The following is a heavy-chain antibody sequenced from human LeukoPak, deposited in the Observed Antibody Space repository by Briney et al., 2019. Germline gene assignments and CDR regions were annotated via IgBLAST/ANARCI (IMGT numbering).Heavy chain of an antibody. V-gene: IGHV1-18*01. CDR1: GYTFTSYG. CDR3: AREMFARGYSYGQNDAFDI. D-gene: IGHD5-18*01. Sequence: GASVKVSCKASGYTFTSYGISWVRQAPGQGLEWMGWISAYNGNTNYAQKLQGRVTMTTDTSTGTAYMELRSLRSDDTAVYYCAREMFARGYSYGQNDAFDIWGPGTMVTVSS. CDR2: ISAYNGNT. J-gene: IGHJ3*02.